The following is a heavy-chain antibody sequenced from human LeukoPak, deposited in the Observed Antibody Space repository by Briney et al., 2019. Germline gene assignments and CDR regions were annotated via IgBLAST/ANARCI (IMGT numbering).Heavy chain of an antibody. CDR1: GYTFSSYY. CDR2: INPSGGST. V-gene: IGHV1-46*01. Sequence: ASVKVSCKASGYTFSSYYVHWVRQAPGQGLEWMGIINPSGGSTSYAQKFQGRVTMTRDMSTSTVYMELSSLRSEDTAVYYCARDGRDYYDSSGYTFQHWGQGTLVTVSS. J-gene: IGHJ1*01. CDR3: ARDGRDYYDSSGYTFQH. D-gene: IGHD3-22*01.